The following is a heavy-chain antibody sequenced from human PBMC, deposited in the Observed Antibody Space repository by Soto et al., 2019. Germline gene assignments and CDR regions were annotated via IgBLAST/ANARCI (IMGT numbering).Heavy chain of an antibody. CDR2: IYYSGST. V-gene: IGHV4-30-4*01. J-gene: IGHJ4*02. CDR3: ARENVDTALFDY. D-gene: IGHD5-18*01. CDR1: GGSISSGDYY. Sequence: PSETLSLTCTVSGGSISSGDYYWSWIRQPPGKGLEWIGYIYYSGSTYYNPSLKSRVTISVDTSKNQFSLKLSSVTAADTAVYYCARENVDTALFDYWGQGTLVTVSS.